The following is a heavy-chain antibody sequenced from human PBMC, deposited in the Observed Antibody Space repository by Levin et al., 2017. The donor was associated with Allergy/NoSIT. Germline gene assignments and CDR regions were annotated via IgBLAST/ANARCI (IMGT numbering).Heavy chain of an antibody. CDR3: AKTSHSSGWYPLDY. V-gene: IGHV3-33*06. CDR2: IWYDGSNR. J-gene: IGHJ4*02. CDR1: GFTFSSYG. Sequence: GESLKISCAASGFTFSSYGMHWVRQAPGKGLEWVAIIWYDGSNRYYADSVKGRFTVSRDNSKNTLYLQMNSLRAEDTAVYYCAKTSHSSGWYPLDYWGQGTLVTVSS. D-gene: IGHD6-19*01.